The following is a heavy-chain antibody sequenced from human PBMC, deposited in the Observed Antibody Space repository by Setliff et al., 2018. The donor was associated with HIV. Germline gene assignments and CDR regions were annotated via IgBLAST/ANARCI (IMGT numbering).Heavy chain of an antibody. D-gene: IGHD6-19*01. J-gene: IGHJ6*02. Sequence: GGSLRLSCAVSGFTFSHYAMHWVRQSPGKGLECVAPIYYDGSSQYYADSVKGRFTISRDNSRSTLYLQMNSLRAEDTAVYYCAKEIRAMGSDWHRVYNYYGMDVWGQGTTVTVSS. CDR2: IYYDGSSQ. V-gene: IGHV3-33*06. CDR3: AKEIRAMGSDWHRVYNYYGMDV. CDR1: GFTFSHYA.